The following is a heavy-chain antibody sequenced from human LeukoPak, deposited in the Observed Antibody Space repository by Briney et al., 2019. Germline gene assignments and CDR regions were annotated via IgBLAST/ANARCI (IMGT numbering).Heavy chain of an antibody. CDR1: GGSISSYY. V-gene: IGHV4-59*01. D-gene: IGHD1-1*01. Sequence: PSETLSLTCTVSGGSISSYYWSWIRQPPGKGLEWIGYIYYSGSTSYNPSLKSRVTISVDTSKNQFSLKLSSVTAADTAVYCCARASTTGTTSYYYYGMDVWGQGTTVTVSS. CDR2: IYYSGST. CDR3: ARASTTGTTSYYYYGMDV. J-gene: IGHJ6*02.